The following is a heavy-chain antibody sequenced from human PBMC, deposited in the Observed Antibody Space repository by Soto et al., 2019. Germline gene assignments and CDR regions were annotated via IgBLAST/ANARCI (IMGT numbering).Heavy chain of an antibody. CDR2: MNPNSGNR. V-gene: IGHV1-8*01. Sequence: ASVKVSCKASGYTFTSYDINWVRQATGQGLEWMGWMNPNSGNRGYAQKFQGRVTMTRDTSISTAYMELSSLRSEDTAVYYCARGCSSTSCYVGDYWGQGTLVTVSS. J-gene: IGHJ4*02. D-gene: IGHD2-2*01. CDR1: GYTFTSYD. CDR3: ARGCSSTSCYVGDY.